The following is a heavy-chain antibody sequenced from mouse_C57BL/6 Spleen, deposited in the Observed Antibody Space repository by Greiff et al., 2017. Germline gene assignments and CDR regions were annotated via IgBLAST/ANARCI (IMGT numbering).Heavy chain of an antibody. CDR3: ARGYYYGSSQYYYAMDY. CDR2: INPNNGGT. Sequence: EVQLQQSGPELVKPGASVKISCKASGYTFTDYYMNWVKQSHGKSLEWIGDINPNNGGTSYNQKFKGKATLTVDKSSSTAYMELRSLTSEDSAVYYCARGYYYGSSQYYYAMDYWGQGTSVTVSS. J-gene: IGHJ4*01. CDR1: GYTFTDYY. D-gene: IGHD1-1*01. V-gene: IGHV1-26*01.